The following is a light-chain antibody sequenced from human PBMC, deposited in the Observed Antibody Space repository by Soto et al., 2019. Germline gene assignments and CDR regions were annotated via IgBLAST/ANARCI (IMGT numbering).Light chain of an antibody. Sequence: QSMLTQPASVSGSPGQSITISCTGTSSDVGSYNLVSWYQQHTGKASKLMIYEVSKRPSGVSNRFSGSKSGNTASLTISGLQAEDEADYYCCSFGVFGTGTKVTVL. CDR1: SSDVGSYNL. V-gene: IGLV2-23*02. CDR2: EVS. CDR3: CSFGV. J-gene: IGLJ1*01.